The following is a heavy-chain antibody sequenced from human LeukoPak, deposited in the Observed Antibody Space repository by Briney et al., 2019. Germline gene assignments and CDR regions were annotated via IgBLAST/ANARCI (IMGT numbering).Heavy chain of an antibody. CDR2: ISWNSVTT. D-gene: IGHD2-2*01. CDR3: AKGGRTSYYYFGH. CDR1: GFTFDDSA. J-gene: IGHJ4*02. Sequence: GGSLRLSCAASGFTFDDSAMHWVRQAPGKGLEWVSGISWNSVTTGYADSVKGRLTIFRDNAKKFLYLQMNSLRPEDTALYYCAKGGRTSYYYFGHWGQGTLVTVSS. V-gene: IGHV3-9*01.